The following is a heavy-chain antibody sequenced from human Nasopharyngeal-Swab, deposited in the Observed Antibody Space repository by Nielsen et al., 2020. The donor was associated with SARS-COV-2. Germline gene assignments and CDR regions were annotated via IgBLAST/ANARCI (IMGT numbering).Heavy chain of an antibody. V-gene: IGHV3-30*03. Sequence: GGSLRLSCAASGCTFSSYGMHWVRQAPGKGLEWVAVISYDGSNKYYADSVKGRSTISRDNSKNTLYLQMNSLRAEDTAVYYCAREGDIVVVTALDYWGQGTLVTVSS. CDR3: AREGDIVVVTALDY. CDR2: ISYDGSNK. J-gene: IGHJ4*02. CDR1: GCTFSSYG. D-gene: IGHD2-21*02.